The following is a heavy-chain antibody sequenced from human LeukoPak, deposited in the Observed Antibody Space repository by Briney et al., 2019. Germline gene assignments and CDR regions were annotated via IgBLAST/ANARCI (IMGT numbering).Heavy chain of an antibody. V-gene: IGHV3-21*01. CDR1: GFTFSSYS. CDR2: ISSSSSYI. J-gene: IGHJ6*03. Sequence: GGSLRLSCAASGFTFSSYSMNWVRQAPGKGLEWVSSISSSSSYIYYADSMKGRFTISRDNAKNSLCLQMNSLTAEDTAVYFCVRDRFRMDVWGKGTTVIVSS. D-gene: IGHD3-10*01. CDR3: VRDRFRMDV.